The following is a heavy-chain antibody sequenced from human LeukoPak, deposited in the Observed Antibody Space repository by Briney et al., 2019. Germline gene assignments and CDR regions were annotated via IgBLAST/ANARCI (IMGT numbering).Heavy chain of an antibody. D-gene: IGHD3-10*01. J-gene: IGHJ6*03. CDR2: IIPIFGTA. V-gene: IGHV1-46*01. CDR3: ARDHDMVRGVIPYYYYMDV. Sequence: GASVKVSCKASGYTFTSYYMHWVRQAPGQGLEWMGGIIPIFGTANYAQKFQGRVTMTRDMSTSTVYMELSSLRSEDTAVYYCARDHDMVRGVIPYYYYMDVWGKGTTVTVSS. CDR1: GYTFTSYY.